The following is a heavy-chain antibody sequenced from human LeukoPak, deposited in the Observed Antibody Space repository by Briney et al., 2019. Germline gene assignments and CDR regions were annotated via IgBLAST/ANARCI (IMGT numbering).Heavy chain of an antibody. Sequence: ASVKVSCKASGYTFTGYYMHWVRQAPGQGLEWMGWINPNSGGTNYAQKFQGWVTMTRDTSTSTAYMELSRLRSDDTAVYYCVRGGDFWSGYYPYYYYYGMDVWGQGTTVTVSS. CDR2: INPNSGGT. D-gene: IGHD3-3*01. J-gene: IGHJ6*02. CDR1: GYTFTGYY. V-gene: IGHV1-2*04. CDR3: VRGGDFWSGYYPYYYYYGMDV.